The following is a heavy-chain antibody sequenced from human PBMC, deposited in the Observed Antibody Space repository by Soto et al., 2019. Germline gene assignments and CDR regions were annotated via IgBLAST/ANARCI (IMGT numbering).Heavy chain of an antibody. CDR1: AFSLSTGGVG. D-gene: IGHD2-21*02. CDR2: IYWDDDK. J-gene: IGHJ6*02. CDR3: IQSRCGGDCLQSYASYYYYGMDV. Sequence: QITLKESGPTLVKPTQTLTLTCTFSAFSLSTGGVGVGWIRQPPGKALEWLALIYWDDDKRYSASLRSRLTITKDTSKNQGVLTMTNMDPVDTATYYCIQSRCGGDCLQSYASYYYYGMDVWGQGTTVTVSS. V-gene: IGHV2-5*02.